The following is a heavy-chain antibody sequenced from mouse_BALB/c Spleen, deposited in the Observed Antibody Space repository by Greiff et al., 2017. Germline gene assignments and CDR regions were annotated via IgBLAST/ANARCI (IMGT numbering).Heavy chain of an antibody. CDR2: INPSNGGT. J-gene: IGHJ2*01. CDR3: TKSYDGGAFDY. Sequence: QVQLQQPGAELVKPGASVKLSCKASGYTFTSYYMYWVKQRPGQGLEWIGGINPSNGGTNFNEKFKSKATLTVDKSSSTAYMQLSSLTSEDSAVYCCTKSYDGGAFDYWGQGTTLTVSS. V-gene: IGHV1S81*02. D-gene: IGHD2-12*01. CDR1: GYTFTSYY.